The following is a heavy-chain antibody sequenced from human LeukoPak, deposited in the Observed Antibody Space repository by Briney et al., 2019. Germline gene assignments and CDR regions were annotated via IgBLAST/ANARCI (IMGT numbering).Heavy chain of an antibody. Sequence: GGSLRLSCVASGFTLSQYGMHWVRQAPGKGLEWVSYISSSSSTIYYADSVKGRFAISRDNAKNSLYLQMNSLRAEDTAVYYCARDLINYYGSGRGGQGTLVTVSS. CDR2: ISSSSSTI. D-gene: IGHD3-10*01. CDR3: ARDLINYYGSGR. V-gene: IGHV3-48*01. J-gene: IGHJ4*02. CDR1: GFTLSQYG.